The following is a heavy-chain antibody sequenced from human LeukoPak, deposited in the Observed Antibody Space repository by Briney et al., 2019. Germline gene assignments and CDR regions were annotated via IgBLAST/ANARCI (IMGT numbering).Heavy chain of an antibody. D-gene: IGHD1-26*01. Sequence: GGSLRLSCAASGFISSDYYMSWIRQAPGKGLEWVSSISSSSSYIYYADSVKGRFTISRDNAKNSLYLQMNSLRAEDTAVYYCARVGRATHAFDIWGQGTMVTVSS. J-gene: IGHJ3*02. CDR1: GFISSDYY. CDR3: ARVGRATHAFDI. CDR2: ISSSSSYI. V-gene: IGHV3-11*06.